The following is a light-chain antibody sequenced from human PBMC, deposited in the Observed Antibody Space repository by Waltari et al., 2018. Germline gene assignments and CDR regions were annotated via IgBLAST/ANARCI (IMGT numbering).Light chain of an antibody. CDR1: QSLLQSNGYKY. Sequence: DIVMTQSPLSLAVTPGEPASISCRSSQSLLQSNGYKYLGWYLQKPGQSPQLLIYLGSNRASGGPGRFSGSGSGSDFTLKISRVEAEDVGIYFCMQGLQTPTFGQGTRLEIK. CDR3: MQGLQTPT. J-gene: IGKJ5*01. CDR2: LGS. V-gene: IGKV2-28*01.